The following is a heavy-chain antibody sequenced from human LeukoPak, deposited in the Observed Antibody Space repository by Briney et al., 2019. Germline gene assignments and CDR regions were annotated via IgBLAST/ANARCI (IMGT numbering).Heavy chain of an antibody. V-gene: IGHV3-15*01. CDR1: GFTFSNAW. Sequence: PGGSLRLSCAASGFTFSNAWMSWVRQAPGKGLEWVGRIKSKTDGGTTDYAAPVKGRFTISRDDSKNTLYLQMNSLKTEDTAVYYCTTIFGYYYNYMDVWGKGTTVTVSS. J-gene: IGHJ6*03. D-gene: IGHD3-3*01. CDR2: IKSKTDGGTT. CDR3: TTIFGYYYNYMDV.